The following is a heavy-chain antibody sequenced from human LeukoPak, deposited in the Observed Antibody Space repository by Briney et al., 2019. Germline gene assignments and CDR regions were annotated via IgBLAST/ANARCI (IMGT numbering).Heavy chain of an antibody. CDR3: AKDLLTIFGVVTTPDAFDI. CDR2: ISGSGGST. Sequence: PGGSLRLSCAASGFTFSSYAMSWVRQAPGKGLEWVSAISGSGGSTYYADSVKGRFTISRDNSKNTLYLQMNSLRAEDTAVYYCAKDLLTIFGVVTTPDAFDIWGQGTMVTVSS. J-gene: IGHJ3*02. D-gene: IGHD3-3*01. V-gene: IGHV3-23*01. CDR1: GFTFSSYA.